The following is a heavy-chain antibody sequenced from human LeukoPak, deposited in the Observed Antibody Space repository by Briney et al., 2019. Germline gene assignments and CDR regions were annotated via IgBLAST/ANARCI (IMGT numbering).Heavy chain of an antibody. CDR1: GFSLSRHG. CDR2: ISYDGSTK. CDR3: AKEVGASGSSYMSYFDS. J-gene: IGHJ4*02. Sequence: PGRSLPVSCAASGFSLSRHGMNWVRQAPGKGLEWVAVISYDGSTKYYGDSVKGRFTISRDNSKNTLYLEMDSLKPEDTAVYYCAKEVGASGSSYMSYFDSWGQEIVV. D-gene: IGHD3-10*01. V-gene: IGHV3-30*18.